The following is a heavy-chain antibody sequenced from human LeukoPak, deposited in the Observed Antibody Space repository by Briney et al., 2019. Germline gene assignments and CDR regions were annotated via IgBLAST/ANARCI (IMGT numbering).Heavy chain of an antibody. J-gene: IGHJ4*02. Sequence: GGSLRLSCAASGFTFDDFAMHWVRQPPGKGLEWVSLIGGDGGSTYYADSVKGRFTISRDNSKNSLYLQMNSLRTEDTALYYCVKDKHNFWSGYFDYWGQRTLVTVSS. CDR3: VKDKHNFWSGYFDY. D-gene: IGHD3-3*01. CDR2: IGGDGGST. CDR1: GFTFDDFA. V-gene: IGHV3-43*02.